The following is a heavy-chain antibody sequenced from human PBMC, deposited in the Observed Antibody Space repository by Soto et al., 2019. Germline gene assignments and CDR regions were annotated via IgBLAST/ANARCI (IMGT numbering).Heavy chain of an antibody. CDR1: GDSVSSNNAA. CDR3: ARSGPGGYIDY. Sequence: HTLSLTCALSGDSVSSNNAAWNWIRQSPSRGLEWLGRTYYRSKWHSGYAVSVRSRISISPDTYKNRFSLQLNSVTPDDTAVYYCARSGPGGYIDYWGPVTPGTVSS. CDR2: TYYRSKWHS. J-gene: IGHJ4*02. V-gene: IGHV6-1*01. D-gene: IGHD3-22*01.